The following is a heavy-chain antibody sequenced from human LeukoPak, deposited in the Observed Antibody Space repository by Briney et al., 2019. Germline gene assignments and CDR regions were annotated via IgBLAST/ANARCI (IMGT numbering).Heavy chain of an antibody. J-gene: IGHJ4*02. V-gene: IGHV3-23*01. Sequence: QPGGSLRLSCAASGFTFSSYAMSWVRQAPGKGLEWVSAISGSGGSTYYADSVKGRFTISRDNSKNTLYLQMNSLRAEDTAVYYCAKDWYYYDSSGYYTPYYFDYWGQGTLVTVSS. D-gene: IGHD3-22*01. CDR1: GFTFSSYA. CDR2: ISGSGGST. CDR3: AKDWYYYDSSGYYTPYYFDY.